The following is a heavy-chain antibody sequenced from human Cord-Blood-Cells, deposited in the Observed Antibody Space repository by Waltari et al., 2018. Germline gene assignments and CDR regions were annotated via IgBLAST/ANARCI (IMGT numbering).Heavy chain of an antibody. CDR1: GGSISSSSYY. D-gene: IGHD1-26*01. CDR2: NYYSGST. J-gene: IGHJ4*02. CDR3: ARRSRSGSYFDY. V-gene: IGHV4-39*01. Sequence: QLQLQESGPGLVKPSETLSLTCTVSGGSISSSSYYWGWIRKPPGKGLEWLGSNYYSGSTYSNPSLKSGVTISVDTSKNQFSLKLSSVTAADTAVYYCARRSRSGSYFDYWGQGTLVTVSS.